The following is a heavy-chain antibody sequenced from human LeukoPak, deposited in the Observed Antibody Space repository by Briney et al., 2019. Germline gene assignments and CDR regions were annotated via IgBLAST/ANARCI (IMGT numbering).Heavy chain of an antibody. CDR1: GLTFSSYW. D-gene: IGHD2-15*01. CDR2: ISYDGSNK. V-gene: IGHV3-30*18. Sequence: GGSLRLSCAASGLTFSSYWMSWVRQAPGKGLEWVAVISYDGSNKYYADSVKGRFTISRDNSKNTLYLQMNSLRAEDTAVYYCAEEVVVAAMRDYWGQGTLVTVSS. CDR3: AEEVVVAAMRDY. J-gene: IGHJ4*02.